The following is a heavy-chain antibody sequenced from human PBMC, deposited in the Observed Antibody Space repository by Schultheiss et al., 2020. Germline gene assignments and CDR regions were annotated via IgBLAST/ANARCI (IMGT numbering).Heavy chain of an antibody. CDR2: IYYSGST. CDR1: GGSISRYY. CDR3: ARGEPHAFTIFGVVTTKSPYYDYGMDV. Sequence: TLSLTCNVSGGSISRYYWSWIRQTPGKGLEGIGYIYYSGSTYYNPSLKSRVTISVDTSKNQFSLKLSSVTAADTAVYYCARGEPHAFTIFGVVTTKSPYYDYGMDVWAARTTVTVTS. J-gene: IGHJ6*04. V-gene: IGHV4-59*12. D-gene: IGHD3-3*01.